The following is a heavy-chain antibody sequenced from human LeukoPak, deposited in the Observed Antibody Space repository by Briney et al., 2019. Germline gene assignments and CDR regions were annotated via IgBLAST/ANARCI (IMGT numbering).Heavy chain of an antibody. CDR2: ISYDESNK. CDR3: ARDQGTRSMATIVY. V-gene: IGHV3-30*19. J-gene: IGHJ4*02. Sequence: GGSLRLSCAASGFTFSSYGMHWVRQAPGKGLEWVAVISYDESNKYYADSVKGRFTISRDNSKNTLYLQMNSLRAEDTAVYYCARDQGTRSMATIVYWGQGTLVTVSS. D-gene: IGHD5-24*01. CDR1: GFTFSSYG.